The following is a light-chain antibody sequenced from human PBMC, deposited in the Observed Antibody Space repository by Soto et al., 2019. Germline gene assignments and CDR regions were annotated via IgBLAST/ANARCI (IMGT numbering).Light chain of an antibody. Sequence: DILMTQSPASLAVSLGERATINCKSSQSFLYSSNNKNYLAWYQQKPGQPPKLLIYWASTRESGVPDRFSGSGSGTDFTLTISSLQAEDVAVYYCQQYYSTPLSFGGGTKVAIK. CDR1: QSFLYSSNNKNY. J-gene: IGKJ4*01. V-gene: IGKV4-1*01. CDR2: WAS. CDR3: QQYYSTPLS.